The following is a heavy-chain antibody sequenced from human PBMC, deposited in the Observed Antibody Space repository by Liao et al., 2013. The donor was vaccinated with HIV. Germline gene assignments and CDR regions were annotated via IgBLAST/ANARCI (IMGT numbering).Heavy chain of an antibody. Sequence: QVQLQQWGAGLLKPSETLSLTCAVYGGSFSGDYWSWIRQSPGKGLEWIGEINHSGSTNYNPSLKSRVTISIDTSKNQLSLKVSSLTAADTAVYYCARPHYGRDERYFQHWGQGTLVTVSS. CDR2: INHSGST. D-gene: IGHD4-17*01. J-gene: IGHJ1*01. CDR1: GGSFSGDY. V-gene: IGHV4-34*01. CDR3: ARPHYGRDERYFQH.